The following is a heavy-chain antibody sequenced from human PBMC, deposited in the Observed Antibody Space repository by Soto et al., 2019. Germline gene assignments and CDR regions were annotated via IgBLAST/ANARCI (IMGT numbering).Heavy chain of an antibody. Sequence: GGSLRLSCAASGFTFSSYGMHWVRQAPGKGLEWVAVISYDGSNKYYADSVKGRFTISRDNSKNTLYLQMNSLRAEDTAVYYCAKDLDTAMKNYGMDVWGQGTTVTVSS. V-gene: IGHV3-30*18. CDR2: ISYDGSNK. CDR3: AKDLDTAMKNYGMDV. D-gene: IGHD5-18*01. J-gene: IGHJ6*02. CDR1: GFTFSSYG.